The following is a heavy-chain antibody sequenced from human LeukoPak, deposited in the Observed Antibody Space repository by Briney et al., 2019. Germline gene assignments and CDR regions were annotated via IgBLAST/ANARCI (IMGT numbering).Heavy chain of an antibody. J-gene: IGHJ5*02. Sequence: PSETLSLTCTVSGGSISSSSYYWCWIRQPPGKGLEWIGSIYYSGSTYYNPSLKSRVTISVDTSNNQFSLKLSSVTAADTAVYYCARDFWSGYYTERRSSWFDPWGQGTLVTVSS. D-gene: IGHD3-3*01. CDR2: IYYSGST. V-gene: IGHV4-39*07. CDR3: ARDFWSGYYTERRSSWFDP. CDR1: GGSISSSSYY.